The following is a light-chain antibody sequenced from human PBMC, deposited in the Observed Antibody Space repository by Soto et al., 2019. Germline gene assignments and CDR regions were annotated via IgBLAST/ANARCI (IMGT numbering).Light chain of an antibody. CDR1: SSDVGNYNL. CDR3: CSYAGSRTFVV. V-gene: IGLV2-23*03. CDR2: EGS. J-gene: IGLJ2*01. Sequence: QSALTQPASVSGSPGQSITISCTGTSSDVGNYNLVSWYQQHPGKAPKLMIYEGSERPSGVSNRFSGSKSGNTASLTISGLQAEDEAEYYCCSYAGSRTFVVFGGGTKLTVL.